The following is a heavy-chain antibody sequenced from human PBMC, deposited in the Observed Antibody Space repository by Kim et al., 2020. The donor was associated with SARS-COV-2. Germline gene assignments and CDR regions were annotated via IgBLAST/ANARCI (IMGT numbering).Heavy chain of an antibody. CDR2: IYYSGST. J-gene: IGHJ4*02. CDR1: GGSISSYY. Sequence: SETLSLTCTVSGGSISSYYWSWIRQPPGKGLEWIGYIYYSGSTNYNPSLKSRVTISVDTSKNQFSLKLSSVTAADTAVYYCARGHYDFWSGPHEYYFDYWGQGTLVTVSS. D-gene: IGHD3-3*01. CDR3: ARGHYDFWSGPHEYYFDY. V-gene: IGHV4-59*13.